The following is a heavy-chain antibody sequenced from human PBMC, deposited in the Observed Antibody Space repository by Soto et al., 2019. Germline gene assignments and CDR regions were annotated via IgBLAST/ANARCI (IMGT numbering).Heavy chain of an antibody. Sequence: GGSLRLSCAASGFTFSSYSMNWVRQAPGKGLEWVSSISSSSSYIYYADSVKGRFTISRDNAKNSLYLQMNSLRAEDTAVYYCARESEDYYDSSGIDPLGYWGQGTLVTVSS. V-gene: IGHV3-21*01. CDR3: ARESEDYYDSSGIDPLGY. CDR2: ISSSSSYI. J-gene: IGHJ4*02. D-gene: IGHD3-22*01. CDR1: GFTFSSYS.